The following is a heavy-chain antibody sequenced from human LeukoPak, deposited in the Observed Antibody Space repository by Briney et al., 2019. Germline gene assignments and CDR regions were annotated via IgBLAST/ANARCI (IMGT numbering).Heavy chain of an antibody. V-gene: IGHV3-7*03. CDR3: AKDLIAVAGTSAGTFDY. CDR2: IKQDGSEK. Sequence: PGGSLRLSCAASGFTFSSYWMSWVRQAPGKGLEWVANIKQDGSEKYYVDSVKGRFTISRDNAKNSLYLQMNSLRAEDTALYYCAKDLIAVAGTSAGTFDYWGQGTLVTVSS. D-gene: IGHD6-19*01. J-gene: IGHJ4*02. CDR1: GFTFSSYW.